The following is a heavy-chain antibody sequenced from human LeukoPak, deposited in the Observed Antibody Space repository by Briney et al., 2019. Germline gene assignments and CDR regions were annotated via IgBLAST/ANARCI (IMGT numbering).Heavy chain of an antibody. V-gene: IGHV3-23*01. J-gene: IGHJ4*02. D-gene: IGHD3-10*01. CDR2: ISGSGGST. CDR1: GFTFSSYA. CDR3: AKGTYYYGSGSYSIFDY. Sequence: GGSLRLSCAASGFTFSSYAMSWVRQAPGNGLEWVSAISGSGGSTYYADSVKGRFTISRDNSKNTLYLQMNSLRAEDTAVYYCAKGTYYYGSGSYSIFDYWGQGTLVTVSS.